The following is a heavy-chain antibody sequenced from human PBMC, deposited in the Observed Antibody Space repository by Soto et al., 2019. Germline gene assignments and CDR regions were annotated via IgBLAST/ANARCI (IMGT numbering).Heavy chain of an antibody. CDR2: IYPGDSDT. J-gene: IGHJ6*02. D-gene: IGHD5-12*01. Sequence: GESLKISCKGSGYSFTSYWIGWVRQMPGKDLEWMGIIYPGDSDTRYSPSFQGQVTISADKSLSTAYLQWSSLKASDTAVYYCSTVGDGYNYWDYYYYGMDVWGQGTTVTVS. CDR1: GYSFTSYW. V-gene: IGHV5-51*01. CDR3: STVGDGYNYWDYYYYGMDV.